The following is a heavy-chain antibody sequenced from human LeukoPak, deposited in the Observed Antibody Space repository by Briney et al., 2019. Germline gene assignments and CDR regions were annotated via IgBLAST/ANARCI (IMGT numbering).Heavy chain of an antibody. CDR3: ARRTVGVSDGYSSSWRGDSWFDP. Sequence: PSETLSLTCTVSGGSISSSSYYWGWIRQPPGKGLEWIGSIYYSGSTYYNPSLKSRVTISVDTSKNQFSLKLSSVTAADTAVYYCARRTVGVSDGYSSSWRGDSWFDPWGQVTLVTVSS. CDR1: GGSISSSSYY. V-gene: IGHV4-39*01. J-gene: IGHJ5*02. D-gene: IGHD6-13*01. CDR2: IYYSGST.